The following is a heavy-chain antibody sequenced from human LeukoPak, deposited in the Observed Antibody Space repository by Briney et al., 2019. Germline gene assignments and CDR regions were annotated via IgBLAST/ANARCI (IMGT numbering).Heavy chain of an antibody. CDR2: INPSGGST. V-gene: IGHV1-46*01. Sequence: ASVRVSCKASRYSFTNYYMHWVRQAPGQGLEWMGMINPSGGSTTYAQKFQGRVTMTRDMSTSTVYMELSSLTSEDTAVYYCARTRGYYFDYWGQGTLVTVYS. CDR1: RYSFTNYY. J-gene: IGHJ4*02. CDR3: ARTRGYYFDY.